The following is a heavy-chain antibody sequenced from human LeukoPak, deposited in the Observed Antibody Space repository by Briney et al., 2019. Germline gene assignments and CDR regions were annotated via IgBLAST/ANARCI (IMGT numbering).Heavy chain of an antibody. V-gene: IGHV3-7*01. CDR2: IKIDGSET. CDR1: GFTFSTYW. D-gene: IGHD3-22*01. CDR3: ARNTYYYDSSGYYSYFQH. Sequence: PGGSLRLSCAASGFTFSTYWMTWVRQAPGKGLERVANIKIDGSETYYMDSVKGRFTISRDNAKNSLYLQMNSLRAEDTAVYYCARNTYYYDSSGYYSYFQHWGQGTLVTVSS. J-gene: IGHJ1*01.